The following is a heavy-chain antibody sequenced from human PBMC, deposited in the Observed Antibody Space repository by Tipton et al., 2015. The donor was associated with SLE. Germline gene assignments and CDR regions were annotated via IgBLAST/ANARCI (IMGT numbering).Heavy chain of an antibody. D-gene: IGHD2-2*01. CDR2: MYDSGST. CDR3: ARVRVAAAPYYFDY. Sequence: TLSLTCTVSGHSITSGGYYWMWIRQDPGKGLEWIGYMYDSGSTYYNPSLMSRVVMSADTSKNQFSLKMSSVTAADTAVYYCARVRVAAAPYYFDYWGQGTLVTVSS. J-gene: IGHJ4*02. CDR1: GHSITSGGYY. V-gene: IGHV4-31*03.